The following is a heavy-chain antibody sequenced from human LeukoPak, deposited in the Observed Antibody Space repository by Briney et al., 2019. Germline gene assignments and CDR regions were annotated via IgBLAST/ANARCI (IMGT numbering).Heavy chain of an antibody. CDR3: ARDRGPPTTYYYGSGLDN. CDR2: ISYDGSKK. Sequence: GGSLRLSCAASGFTFSAYAMHWVRQAPGKGLEWVTVISYDGSKKYYADSVKGRFTISRDNSKNTLHLQMNSLRGDDTAVYYCARDRGPPTTYYYGSGLDNWGQGNLLTVSS. V-gene: IGHV3-30*04. CDR1: GFTFSAYA. D-gene: IGHD3-10*01. J-gene: IGHJ4*02.